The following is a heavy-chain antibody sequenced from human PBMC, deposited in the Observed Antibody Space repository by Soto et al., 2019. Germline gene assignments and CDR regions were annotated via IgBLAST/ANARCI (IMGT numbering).Heavy chain of an antibody. CDR1: GGSFSGYY. D-gene: IGHD2-2*01. Sequence: PSETLSLTCAVYGGSFSGYYWSWIRQPPGKGLEWIGEINHSGSTNYNPSLKSRVTISVDTSKNQFSLKLSSVTAADTAVYYCATSCSSTSCYDDYWGQGTLVTVSS. CDR2: INHSGST. CDR3: ATSCSSTSCYDDY. V-gene: IGHV4-34*01. J-gene: IGHJ4*02.